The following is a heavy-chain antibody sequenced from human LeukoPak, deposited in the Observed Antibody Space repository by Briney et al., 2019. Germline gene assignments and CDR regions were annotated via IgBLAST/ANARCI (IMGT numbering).Heavy chain of an antibody. CDR2: INPNSGGT. D-gene: IGHD3-22*01. CDR3: ARGWGGIDSSGYPFDY. Sequence: ASVKVSCKASGYTFTGYYMHRVRQAPGQGLEWMGRINPNSGGTNYAQKFQGRVTVTRDTSISTAYMELSRLRSDDTAVYYCARGWGGIDSSGYPFDYWGQGTLVTVSS. J-gene: IGHJ4*02. V-gene: IGHV1-2*06. CDR1: GYTFTGYY.